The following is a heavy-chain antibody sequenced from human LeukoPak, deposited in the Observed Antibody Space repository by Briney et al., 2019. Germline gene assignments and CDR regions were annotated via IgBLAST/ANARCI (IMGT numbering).Heavy chain of an antibody. V-gene: IGHV4-38-2*02. Sequence: SETLSLTCTVSGYSISSGYYWGWIRQPPGKGLEWIGSIYHSGSTYYNPSLKSRVTISVDTSKNQFSLKLSSVTAADTAVYYCARGPTPTVTTRFFVRRYYYYMDVWGKGTTVTVSS. J-gene: IGHJ6*03. CDR1: GYSISSGYY. CDR2: IYHSGST. CDR3: ARGPTPTVTTRFFVRRYYYYMDV. D-gene: IGHD4-17*01.